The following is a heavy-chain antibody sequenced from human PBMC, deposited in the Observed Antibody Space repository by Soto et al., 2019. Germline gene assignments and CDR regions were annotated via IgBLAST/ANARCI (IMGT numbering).Heavy chain of an antibody. CDR3: ASDRGHAGLEWLDPYYYYGMDV. V-gene: IGHV3-48*03. D-gene: IGHD3-3*01. Sequence: PVGSLRLSCAASGFTFSSYEMNWVRQAPGKGLEWVSYISSSGSTIYYADSVKGRFTISRDNAKNSLYLQMNSLRAEDTAVYYCASDRGHAGLEWLDPYYYYGMDVWGQGTTVTVSS. J-gene: IGHJ6*02. CDR2: ISSSGSTI. CDR1: GFTFSSYE.